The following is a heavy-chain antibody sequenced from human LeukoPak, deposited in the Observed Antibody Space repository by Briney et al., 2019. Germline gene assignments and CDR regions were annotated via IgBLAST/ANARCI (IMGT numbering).Heavy chain of an antibody. CDR1: GGSISSSSYY. Sequence: PSETLSLTCTVSGGSISSSSYYWSWIRQPAGKGLEWIGRIYTSGSTNYNPSLKSRVTMSVDTSKNQFSLKLSSVTAADTAVYYCARDRRIQLWLGGYYYYGMDVWGQGTTVTVSS. CDR3: ARDRRIQLWLGGYYYYGMDV. V-gene: IGHV4-61*02. CDR2: IYTSGST. J-gene: IGHJ6*02. D-gene: IGHD5-18*01.